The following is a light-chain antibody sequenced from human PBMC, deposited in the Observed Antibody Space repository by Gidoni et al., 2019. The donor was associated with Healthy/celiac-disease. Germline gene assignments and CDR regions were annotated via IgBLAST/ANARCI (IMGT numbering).Light chain of an antibody. CDR2: EGS. J-gene: IGLJ1*01. Sequence: QSALTQPASVSGSPGQSLTISCTGTSSDVGSYNLASWYQQHPGKAPKLMIYEGSKRPSGVSNRFSGSKSGNTASLTISGLQAEDEADYYCCSYAGSSTHVFGTGTKVTVL. V-gene: IGLV2-23*01. CDR3: CSYAGSSTHV. CDR1: SSDVGSYNL.